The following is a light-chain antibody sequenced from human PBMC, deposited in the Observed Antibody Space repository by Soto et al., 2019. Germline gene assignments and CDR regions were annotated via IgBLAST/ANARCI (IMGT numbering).Light chain of an antibody. V-gene: IGLV1-51*01. Sequence: QSVLTQPPSVSAAPGQKVTFSCSGSTSNIGNNFVSWYRQFPGTAPKLLIYANTERPSGIPDRFSASKSGTSATLGITGLQTGDESDYYCAAWDSTFRAYVSGPGTNVTVL. CDR1: TSNIGNNF. CDR3: AAWDSTFRAYV. CDR2: ANT. J-gene: IGLJ1*01.